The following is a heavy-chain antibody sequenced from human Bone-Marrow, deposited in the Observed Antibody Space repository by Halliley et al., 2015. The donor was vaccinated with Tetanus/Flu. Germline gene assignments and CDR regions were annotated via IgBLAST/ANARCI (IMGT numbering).Heavy chain of an antibody. CDR3: ARVLQRDCFDY. CDR1: GGSMNSYS. J-gene: IGHJ4*02. CDR2: IYHTGSA. Sequence: TLSLTCTVSGGSMNSYSWSWIRQPPGKGLEYIGFIYHTGSAYYSSSLKSRVTILIDTSKKEFSLKLSSVTAADTAVYYCARVLQRDCFDYWGQGTLVPLSS. V-gene: IGHV4-59*01. D-gene: IGHD1-1*01.